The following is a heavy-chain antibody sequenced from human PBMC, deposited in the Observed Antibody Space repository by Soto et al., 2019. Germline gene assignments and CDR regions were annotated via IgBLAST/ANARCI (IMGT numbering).Heavy chain of an antibody. J-gene: IGHJ3*02. V-gene: IGHV3-21*04. CDR2: ISSSSSYI. CDR3: AAYNWNLNAFDI. Sequence: GGSLRLSCAASGFTFGSYSVNWVRQAPGKGLEWVSSISSSSSYIYYADSVKGRFTISRDNAKNSLYLQMNSLRSEDTAVYYCAAYNWNLNAFDIWGQGTMVTVSS. D-gene: IGHD1-20*01. CDR1: GFTFGSYS.